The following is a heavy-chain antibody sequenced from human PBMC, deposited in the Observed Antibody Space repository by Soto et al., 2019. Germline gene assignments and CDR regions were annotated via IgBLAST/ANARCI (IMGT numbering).Heavy chain of an antibody. CDR2: ISGSGGST. D-gene: IGHD6-13*01. V-gene: IGHV3-23*01. CDR3: AKDKGSSWYEIDY. CDR1: GFTFSNYA. J-gene: IGHJ4*02. Sequence: EVQLLESGGGLVQPGGSLRLSCAASGFTFSNYAVTWVRQAPGKGLEWVSTISGSGGSTYYADSVKGRFTISRDNSKNPLYLQMNSLRAENTAVYYCAKDKGSSWYEIDYWGQGPLVTVSS.